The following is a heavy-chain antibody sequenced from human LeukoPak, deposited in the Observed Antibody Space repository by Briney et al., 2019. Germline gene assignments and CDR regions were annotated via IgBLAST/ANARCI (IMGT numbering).Heavy chain of an antibody. CDR1: GGSISSSSYY. CDR2: IYYSGST. CDR3: ARGSHKFDAFDI. J-gene: IGHJ3*02. V-gene: IGHV4-39*07. Sequence: PSETLSLTCTVSGGSISSSSYYWGWIRQPPGKGLEWIGSIYYSGSTYYNPSLKSRVTISVDTSKNQFSLKLSSVTAADTAVYYCARGSHKFDAFDIWGQGTMVTVSS.